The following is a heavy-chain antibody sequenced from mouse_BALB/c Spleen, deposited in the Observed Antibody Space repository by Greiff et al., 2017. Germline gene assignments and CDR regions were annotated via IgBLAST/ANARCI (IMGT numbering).Heavy chain of an antibody. D-gene: IGHD2-14*01. CDR3: ARSYRSGYFDV. CDR1: GYTFTSYV. CDR2: INPYNDGT. Sequence: EVKLMESGPELVKPGASVKMSCKASGYTFTSYVMHWVKQKPGQGLEWIGYINPYNDGTKYNEKFKGKATLTSDKSSSTAYMELSSLTSGDSAVYYCARSYRSGYFDVWGAGTTVTVSS. J-gene: IGHJ1*01. V-gene: IGHV1-14*01.